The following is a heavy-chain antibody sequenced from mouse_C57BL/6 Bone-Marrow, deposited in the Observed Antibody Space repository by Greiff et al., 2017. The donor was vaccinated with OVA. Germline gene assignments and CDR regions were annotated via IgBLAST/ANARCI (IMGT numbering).Heavy chain of an antibody. Sequence: VQLKESGGDLVKPGGSLKLSCAASGFTFSSYGMSWVRQTPDKRLEWVATISSGGSYTYYPDSVKGRFTISRANATNTLYLQMSSLKTEDTAMYYCARQMRRHAMDYWGQGTSVTVSS. J-gene: IGHJ4*01. CDR2: ISSGGSYT. CDR1: GFTFSSYG. CDR3: ARQMRRHAMDY. V-gene: IGHV5-6*01.